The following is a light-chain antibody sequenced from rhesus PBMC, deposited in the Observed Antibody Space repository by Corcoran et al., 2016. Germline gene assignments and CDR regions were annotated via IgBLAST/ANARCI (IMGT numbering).Light chain of an antibody. CDR2: GAS. V-gene: IGKV3-42*01. CDR1: QSVSSS. CDR3: QQDYSWPLT. J-gene: IGKJ4*01. Sequence: EIVMTQSLATLSLSPGVRATLSCRASQSVSSSLAWYQQKPGQAPKLLIYGASSRATGIPDRFSGSGSGTEFTLTISSLEPEDVGVYSCQQDYSWPLTFDGGTKVELK.